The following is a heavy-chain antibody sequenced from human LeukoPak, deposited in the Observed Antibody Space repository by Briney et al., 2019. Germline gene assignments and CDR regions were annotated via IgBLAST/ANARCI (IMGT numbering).Heavy chain of an antibody. J-gene: IGHJ3*02. CDR1: GGSFSGYY. Sequence: SETLSLTCAVYGGSFSGYYWSWIRQPPGKGLEWIGEINHSGSTNYNPSLKSRVTISVDTSKNHFSLKLSSVTAADTAVYYCARAYYYDSSGYYDAFDIWGQGTMVTVSS. D-gene: IGHD3-22*01. CDR2: INHSGST. V-gene: IGHV4-34*01. CDR3: ARAYYYDSSGYYDAFDI.